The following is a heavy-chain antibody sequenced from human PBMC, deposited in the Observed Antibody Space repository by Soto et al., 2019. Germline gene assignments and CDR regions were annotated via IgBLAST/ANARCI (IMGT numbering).Heavy chain of an antibody. J-gene: IGHJ6*02. D-gene: IGHD6-6*01. CDR1: GGSISSGGYY. V-gene: IGHV4-31*03. Sequence: QVQLQESGPGLVKPSQTLSLTCTVSGGSISSGGYYWSWIRQHPGKGLEWIGYIYYSGSTYYNPSLMSRVTISVDTSKNQFSLKLSSVTAADTAVYYCARASSGRPRAYYYYGMDVWGQGTTVTVSS. CDR2: IYYSGST. CDR3: ARASSGRPRAYYYYGMDV.